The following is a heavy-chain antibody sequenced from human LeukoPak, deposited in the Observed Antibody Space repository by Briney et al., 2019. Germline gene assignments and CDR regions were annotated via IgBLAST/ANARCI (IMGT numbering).Heavy chain of an antibody. D-gene: IGHD2-15*01. CDR2: ISTSNNYI. CDR1: GFTFSN. J-gene: IGHJ3*02. Sequence: GGSLRLSCVVSGFTFSNMNWVRQAPGKGLEWVSSISTSNNYIYYADSVTGRFTISRDNAKNSLYLQMNSLRAEDTAVYYCARTVVSRLDAFDIWGQGTMVTVSS. V-gene: IGHV3-21*01. CDR3: ARTVVSRLDAFDI.